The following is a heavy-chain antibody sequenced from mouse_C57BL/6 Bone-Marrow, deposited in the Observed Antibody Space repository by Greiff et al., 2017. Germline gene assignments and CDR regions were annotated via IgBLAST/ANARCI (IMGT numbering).Heavy chain of an antibody. CDR1: GFTFSSYA. D-gene: IGHD1-1*01. CDR2: ISDGGSYT. V-gene: IGHV5-4*01. CDR3: ARDYYGSSYNAMDY. J-gene: IGHJ4*01. Sequence: DVMLVESGGGLVKPGGSLKLSCAASGFTFSSYAMSWVRQTPEKRLEWVATISDGGSYTYSPDNVKGRFTISRDNAKNHLYLQMSHLKSEDTAMYYCARDYYGSSYNAMDYWGQGTSVTVSS.